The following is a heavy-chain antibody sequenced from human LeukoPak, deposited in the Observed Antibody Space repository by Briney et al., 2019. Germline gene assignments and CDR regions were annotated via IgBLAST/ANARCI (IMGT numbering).Heavy chain of an antibody. Sequence: GGSLRLSCAASGFNFRSYGMHWVRQAPGKGLEWVAVISYDGSNKYYADSVKGRFTISRDNSKNTLYLQMNSLRAEDTAVYYCAKDKVYDTSAYYTTFDYWGQGTLVTVSS. CDR2: ISYDGSNK. CDR1: GFNFRSYG. D-gene: IGHD3-22*01. CDR3: AKDKVYDTSAYYTTFDY. J-gene: IGHJ4*02. V-gene: IGHV3-30*18.